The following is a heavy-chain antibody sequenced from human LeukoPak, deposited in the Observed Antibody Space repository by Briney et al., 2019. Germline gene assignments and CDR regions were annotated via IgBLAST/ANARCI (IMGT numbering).Heavy chain of an antibody. CDR1: GFTFSYHW. CDR3: AKDSYSKGDY. J-gene: IGHJ4*02. Sequence: GGSLRLSCAASGFTFSYHWMTWVRQAPGKGLEWVANIKNDGTVKNYVDSVKGRFTISRDNAKNSLYLKMNSLRAEDTAVYYCAKDSYSKGDYWGQGVLVTVSS. V-gene: IGHV3-7*01. CDR2: IKNDGTVK. D-gene: IGHD6-13*01.